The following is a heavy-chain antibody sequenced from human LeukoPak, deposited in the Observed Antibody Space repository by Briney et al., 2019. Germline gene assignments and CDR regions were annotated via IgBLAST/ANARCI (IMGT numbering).Heavy chain of an antibody. CDR1: GFTVSSNY. Sequence: GGSLRLSCAASGFTVSSNYMSWVRQAPGKGLEWVSVIYSGGSTYYADSVKGRFTVSRDNSKNTLHLQMNSLRADDTAVYYCARIYPRLAAAGNWGQGTLVTVSS. V-gene: IGHV3-66*01. CDR3: ARIYPRLAAAGN. D-gene: IGHD6-13*01. CDR2: IYSGGST. J-gene: IGHJ4*02.